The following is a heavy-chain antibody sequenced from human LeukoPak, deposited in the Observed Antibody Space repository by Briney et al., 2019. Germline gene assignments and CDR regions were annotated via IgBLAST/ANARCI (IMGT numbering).Heavy chain of an antibody. D-gene: IGHD6-6*01. CDR2: INHSGST. CDR1: GGSISSYY. CDR3: APLASSDFDY. Sequence: SETLSLTCTVSGGSISSYYWSWLRQPPGKGLEWIGEINHSGSTNYNQSLKSRVTISVDTSKNQFSLKLSSVTAADTAVYYCAPLASSDFDYWGQGTLVTVSS. V-gene: IGHV4-34*01. J-gene: IGHJ4*02.